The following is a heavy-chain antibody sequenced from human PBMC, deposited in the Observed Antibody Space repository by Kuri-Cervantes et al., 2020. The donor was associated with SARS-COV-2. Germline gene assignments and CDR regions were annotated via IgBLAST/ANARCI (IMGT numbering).Heavy chain of an antibody. CDR3: ARALKPILTRLGY. Sequence: SVKVSCKASGYTFSHYGINWVRQAPGQGLEWMGGIIPIFGTANYAQKFQGRVTITADESTSTAYMELSSLRSEDTAVYYCARALKPILTRLGYWGQGTLVTVSS. CDR2: IIPIFGTA. CDR1: GYTFSHYG. D-gene: IGHD3-9*01. J-gene: IGHJ4*02. V-gene: IGHV1-69*13.